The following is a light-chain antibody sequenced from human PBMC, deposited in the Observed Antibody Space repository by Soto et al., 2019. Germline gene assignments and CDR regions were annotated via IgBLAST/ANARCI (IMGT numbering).Light chain of an antibody. CDR3: QQYDSFPVT. Sequence: DIQMTQSPSTLSASVGDTITITCRVSQRITGWLALHQQKPGKAPKTLIYDVSALTRGVPPRFSGSGAGTDCTRTISSLQPEDVETDYCQQYDSFPVTFGQGTKVDIK. CDR2: DVS. V-gene: IGKV1-5*01. CDR1: QRITGW. J-gene: IGKJ1*01.